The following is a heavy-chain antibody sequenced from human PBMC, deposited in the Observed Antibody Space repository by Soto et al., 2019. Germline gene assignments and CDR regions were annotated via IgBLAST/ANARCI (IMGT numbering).Heavy chain of an antibody. CDR1: GFTFSSYS. Sequence: GGSLRLSCAASGFTFSSYSMNWVRQAPGKGLEWVSSISSSSSYIYYADSVKGRFTISRDNAKNSLYLQMNSLRAEDTAVYYCARGRRTCPFDYWGQGTLVTVSS. J-gene: IGHJ4*02. CDR3: ARGRRTCPFDY. V-gene: IGHV3-21*01. CDR2: ISSSSSYI. D-gene: IGHD6-25*01.